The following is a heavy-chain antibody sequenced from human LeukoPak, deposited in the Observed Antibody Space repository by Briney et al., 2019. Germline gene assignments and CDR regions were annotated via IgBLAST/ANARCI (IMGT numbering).Heavy chain of an antibody. V-gene: IGHV1-2*06. Sequence: GASVKVSCKASGGTFSSYAISWVRQAPGQGLEWMGRINPNSGGTNYAQKFQGRVTMTRDTSISTAYMELSRLRSDDTAVYYCASMYYYDSSGYYQDYWGQGTLVTVSS. CDR2: INPNSGGT. D-gene: IGHD3-22*01. J-gene: IGHJ4*02. CDR1: GGTFSSYA. CDR3: ASMYYYDSSGYYQDY.